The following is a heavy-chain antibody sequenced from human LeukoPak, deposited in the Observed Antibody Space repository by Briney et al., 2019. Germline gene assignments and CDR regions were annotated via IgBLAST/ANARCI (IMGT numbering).Heavy chain of an antibody. D-gene: IGHD3-22*01. CDR1: GYSFTSYW. V-gene: IGHV5-51*01. J-gene: IGHJ3*02. Sequence: GGSLKISCKGSGYSFTSYWIGWVRQMPGKGLEWMGIIYPGDSDTRYSPSFQGQVTISADKSISTAYLQWSSLKASDTAMYYCARHPYYYDSSRDAFDIWGQGTMVTVSS. CDR3: ARHPYYYDSSRDAFDI. CDR2: IYPGDSDT.